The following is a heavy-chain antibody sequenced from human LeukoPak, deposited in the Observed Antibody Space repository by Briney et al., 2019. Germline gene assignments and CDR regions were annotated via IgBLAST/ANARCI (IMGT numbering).Heavy chain of an antibody. V-gene: IGHV3-30*02. CDR3: AKEDRRSIAVAVGDY. CDR2: IRYDGSNK. J-gene: IGHJ4*02. CDR1: GFTFSSYG. Sequence: PGGSLRLSCAASGFTFSSYGMHWVRQAPGKGLEWVAFIRYDGSNKYYADSVKGRLTISRDNSKNTLYLQMNSLRAEDTAVYYCAKEDRRSIAVAVGDYWGQGTLVTVSS. D-gene: IGHD6-19*01.